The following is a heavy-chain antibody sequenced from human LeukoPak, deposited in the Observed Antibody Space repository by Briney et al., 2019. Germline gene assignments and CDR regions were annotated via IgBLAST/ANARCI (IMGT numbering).Heavy chain of an antibody. J-gene: IGHJ3*02. Sequence: GGSLRLSCAASGFTFSSYAMSWVRQAPGKGLEWVSAISGSGGCTYYADSVKGRFTISRDNSRNTLYLQMNSLRAEDTAVYYCAKGSDYYDSSGYSLAAFDIWGQGTMVTVSS. CDR3: AKGSDYYDSSGYSLAAFDI. CDR2: ISGSGGCT. CDR1: GFTFSSYA. D-gene: IGHD3-22*01. V-gene: IGHV3-23*01.